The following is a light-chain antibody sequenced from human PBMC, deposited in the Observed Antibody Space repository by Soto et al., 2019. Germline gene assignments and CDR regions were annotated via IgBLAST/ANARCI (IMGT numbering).Light chain of an antibody. CDR2: DAS. J-gene: IGKJ1*01. Sequence: DIQMTQSPSTLSPSVGDRVTITSRASQSISSWLAWYQQKPGKAPKILIYDASSLESGVPPRFSGSGSGTDFTLTITSLQPEDFATYYCQQSHSIPWTFGQGTKVDIK. V-gene: IGKV1-5*01. CDR1: QSISSW. CDR3: QQSHSIPWT.